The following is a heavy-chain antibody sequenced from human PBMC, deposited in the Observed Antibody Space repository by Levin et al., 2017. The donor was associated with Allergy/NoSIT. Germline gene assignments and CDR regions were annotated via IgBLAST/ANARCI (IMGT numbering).Heavy chain of an antibody. CDR3: ARVSVPAAQIFDY. CDR2: INTDGSST. Sequence: PGESLKISCAASGFTFSSYWMHWVRQAPGKGLVWVSRINTDGSSTNYADSVKGRFTISRDNAKNTVYLQMNSLRAEDTAVYYCARVSVPAAQIFDYWGQGTLVTVSS. J-gene: IGHJ4*02. V-gene: IGHV3-74*01. D-gene: IGHD2-2*01. CDR1: GFTFSSYW.